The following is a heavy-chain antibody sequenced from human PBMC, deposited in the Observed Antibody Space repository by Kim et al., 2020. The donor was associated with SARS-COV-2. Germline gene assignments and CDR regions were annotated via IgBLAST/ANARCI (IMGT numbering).Heavy chain of an antibody. CDR3: ATRTNWFDP. CDR1: GDSISTYY. V-gene: IGHV4-59*13. Sequence: SQTLSLTCTVSGDSISTYYWNWIRQPPGKGLEWIGYINYSGSTYYNPSLKSRVTISVDTSKNQFSLKLSSVTAADTAVYYCATRTNWFDPWGQGTLVTAS. J-gene: IGHJ5*02. CDR2: INYSGST.